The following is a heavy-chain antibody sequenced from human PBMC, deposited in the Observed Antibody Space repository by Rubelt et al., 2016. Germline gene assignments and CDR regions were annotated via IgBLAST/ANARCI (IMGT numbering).Heavy chain of an antibody. J-gene: IGHJ4*02. V-gene: IGHV1-2*02. CDR3: ARRSGSYFDCDF. D-gene: IGHD3-10*01. CDR1: YY. CDR2: INPNSGAT. Sequence: YYLHWVRQAPGQGLEWMGWINPNSGATVYAQKFRGRVTMTRDTSTSTAYVELSRLTSDDTAVYYCARRSGSYFDCDFWGQGTLVTVSS.